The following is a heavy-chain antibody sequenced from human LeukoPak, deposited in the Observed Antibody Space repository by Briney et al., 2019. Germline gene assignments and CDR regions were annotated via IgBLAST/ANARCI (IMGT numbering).Heavy chain of an antibody. CDR3: NQIDY. V-gene: IGHV3-30*02. Sequence: GGSLRLSCTASGFNFSSYGLHWVRQAPGKGLEWVAFIRNDGSNKYYADSVRGRFTISRDNSKNTLYLQMNSLRPEDTALYYCNQIDYWGQGTLVTVSS. J-gene: IGHJ4*02. CDR1: GFNFSSYG. CDR2: IRNDGSNK.